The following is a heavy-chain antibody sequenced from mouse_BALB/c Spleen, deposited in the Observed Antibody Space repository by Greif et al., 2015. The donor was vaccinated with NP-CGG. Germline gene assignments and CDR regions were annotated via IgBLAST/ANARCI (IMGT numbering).Heavy chain of an antibody. J-gene: IGHJ2*01. CDR1: GFTFTDYY. D-gene: IGHD2-10*02. CDR3: AREYGNYFDY. CDR2: IRNKANGYTT. Sequence: EVKLAESGGGLVQPGGSLRLSCATSGFTFTDYYMSWVRQPPGKALEWLGFIRNKANGYTTEYSASVKGRFTISRDNSQSILYLQTNTLRAEDSATYYCAREYGNYFDYWGQGTTLTVSS. V-gene: IGHV7-3*02.